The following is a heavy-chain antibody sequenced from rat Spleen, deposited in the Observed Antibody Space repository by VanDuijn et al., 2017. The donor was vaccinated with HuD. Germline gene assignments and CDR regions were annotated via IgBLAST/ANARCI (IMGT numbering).Heavy chain of an antibody. CDR2: IDSAGST. Sequence: EVQLQESGPGLVKPSQSLSLTCSVTGYSITSNYWGWIRKFPGNKLEWMGYIDSAGSTNYNPSLKSRISITRDTSKNQFFLQLNSVTTEDTATYYCAREGLTLDFWGPGTMVTVSS. CDR1: GYSITSNY. V-gene: IGHV3-3*01. J-gene: IGHJ1*01. D-gene: IGHD1-10*01. CDR3: AREGLTLDF.